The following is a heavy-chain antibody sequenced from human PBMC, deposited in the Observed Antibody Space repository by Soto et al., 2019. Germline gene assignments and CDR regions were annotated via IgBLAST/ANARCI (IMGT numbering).Heavy chain of an antibody. Sequence: SETLSLTCTVSGGSISSYYWSWIRQPPGKGLEWIGYIYYSGSTNYNPSLKSRVTISVDTSKNQFSLKVGSVTAADTAVYYCASSSLYGMDVWGQGTTVTVSS. CDR3: ASSSLYGMDV. CDR2: IYYSGST. CDR1: GGSISSYY. J-gene: IGHJ6*02. V-gene: IGHV4-59*08.